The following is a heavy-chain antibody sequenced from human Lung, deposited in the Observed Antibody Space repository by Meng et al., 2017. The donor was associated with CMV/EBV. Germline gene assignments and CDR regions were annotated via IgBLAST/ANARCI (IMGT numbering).Heavy chain of an antibody. J-gene: IGHJ4*02. CDR2: INPDGSTI. CDR3: AKLLGTVTTYDY. D-gene: IGHD4-17*01. CDR1: GSTFGYIW. Sequence: GGSLRPXXLASGSTFGYIWMSWARQAPGKGLQWVASINPDGSTIHYVDSVKGRFTISRDNAKNSLYLQVNSVTAEDTAIYFCAKLLGTVTTYDYWGLGTLVTVSS. V-gene: IGHV3-7*01.